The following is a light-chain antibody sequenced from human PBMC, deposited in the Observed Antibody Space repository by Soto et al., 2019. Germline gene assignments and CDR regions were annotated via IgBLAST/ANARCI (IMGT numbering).Light chain of an antibody. CDR2: DAS. Sequence: AIRMTQSPSSLSASTGDRVSITFRATQDIGTYLAWYQQIPGKAPKLLIYDASTLQTGVPSRFSGSGSGTDFTLTISYLQSEDFGTYYCQQFYNYPRTFGQGTKVDIK. J-gene: IGKJ1*01. CDR3: QQFYNYPRT. V-gene: IGKV1-8*01. CDR1: QDIGTY.